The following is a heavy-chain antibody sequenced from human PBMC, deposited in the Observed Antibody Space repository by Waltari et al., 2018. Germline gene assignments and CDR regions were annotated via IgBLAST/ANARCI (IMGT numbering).Heavy chain of an antibody. J-gene: IGHJ3*02. CDR1: GGSFSGYY. CDR2: INHSGST. D-gene: IGHD3-10*01. V-gene: IGHV4-34*01. CDR3: ARGKGVRAFDI. Sequence: QVQLQQWGAGLLKPSETLSLTCAVDGGSFSGYYWSWIRQPPGKGLEWIGEINHSGSTNYNPSLKSRVTISVDTSKNQFSLKLSSVTAADTAVYYCARGKGVRAFDIWGQGTMVTVSS.